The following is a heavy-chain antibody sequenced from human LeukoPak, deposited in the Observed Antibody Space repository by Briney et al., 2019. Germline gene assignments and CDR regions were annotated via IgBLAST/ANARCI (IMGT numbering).Heavy chain of an antibody. V-gene: IGHV4-39*01. J-gene: IGHJ1*01. Sequence: SETLSLTCSLSGDSVSRSDSYWDWIRQPPGKGLEWIGTIYYSGRTYYSPSLKSRVTMSVDPSNNQFSLNLRSVTAADTALYYCARRRYYDGSGYLEWGQGTLLSVSS. CDR3: ARRRYYDGSGYLE. D-gene: IGHD3-22*01. CDR2: IYYSGRT. CDR1: GDSVSRSDSY.